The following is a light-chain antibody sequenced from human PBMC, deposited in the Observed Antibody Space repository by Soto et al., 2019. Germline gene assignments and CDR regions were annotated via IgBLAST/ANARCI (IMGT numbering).Light chain of an antibody. CDR2: GAS. J-gene: IGKJ3*01. Sequence: PGERVTLSCRASQSVSSSYLTCYQQKPGQAPRLLIYGASTRATSIPARFSGSGSGTDFTLTISSLRPEAFAVYYWQQDYTRFTVGPGTKVDIK. CDR1: QSVSSSY. CDR3: QQDYTRFT. V-gene: IGKV3D-7*01.